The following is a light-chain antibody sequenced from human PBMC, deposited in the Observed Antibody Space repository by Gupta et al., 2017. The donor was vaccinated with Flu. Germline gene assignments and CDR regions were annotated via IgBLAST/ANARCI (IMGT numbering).Light chain of an antibody. CDR3: QTWDSSTGV. V-gene: IGLV3-1*01. CDR2: QDT. J-gene: IGLJ3*02. CDR1: KLGDKY. Sequence: SSALTQPASVSVSPGQIASITCSGDKLGDKYASWLPQKPGQSPVLVIYQDTRRAAGSPERFSSSTSGNTATLTISGTQPMDEADYYCQTWDSSTGVFGGGTKLTVL.